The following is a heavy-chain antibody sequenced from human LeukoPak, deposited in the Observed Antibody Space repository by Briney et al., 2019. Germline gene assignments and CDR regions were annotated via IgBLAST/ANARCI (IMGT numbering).Heavy chain of an antibody. CDR2: IYSGGTT. J-gene: IGHJ6*02. CDR1: GFTVSSNY. Sequence: GGSLRLSCAASGFTVSSNYMSWVRQAPGKGLEWVSVIYSGGTTYYADSVKGRFTISRDSSKNTLYLQIDSLRAEDTAVYYCARAMTTVSRYGMDVWGQGTTVTVSS. D-gene: IGHD4-17*01. CDR3: ARAMTTVSRYGMDV. V-gene: IGHV3-66*01.